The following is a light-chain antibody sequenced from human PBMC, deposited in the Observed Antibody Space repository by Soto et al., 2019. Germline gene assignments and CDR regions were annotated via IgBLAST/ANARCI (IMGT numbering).Light chain of an antibody. CDR1: QSVSSSY. Sequence: EIVLTQSPGTLSLSPGERATLXWRASQSVSSSYLAWYQQKPGQAPRLLIYGASSRATGIPDRFSGSGSGTDFTLTISRLEPEDFAVYYCQQYGGSPTFGQGTKVDIK. CDR3: QQYGGSPT. CDR2: GAS. V-gene: IGKV3-20*01. J-gene: IGKJ1*01.